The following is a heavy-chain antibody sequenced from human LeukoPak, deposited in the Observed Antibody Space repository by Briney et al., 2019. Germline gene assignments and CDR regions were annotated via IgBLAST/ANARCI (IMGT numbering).Heavy chain of an antibody. D-gene: IGHD1-26*01. V-gene: IGHV1-18*01. J-gene: IGHJ4*02. CDR2: ISANNGNT. Sequence: ASVKVSCKASGYTFTSYGINWVRRAPGQGLEWMGWISANNGNTNYAQNLQGRVTMTTDTSTNTAYMELRSLRSGDTAVYYCASGSSGSYYTVYFDYWGQGTQVTVSS. CDR1: GYTFTSYG. CDR3: ASGSSGSYYTVYFDY.